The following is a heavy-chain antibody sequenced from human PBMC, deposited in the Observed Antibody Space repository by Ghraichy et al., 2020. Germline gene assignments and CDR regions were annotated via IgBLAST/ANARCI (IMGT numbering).Heavy chain of an antibody. V-gene: IGHV3-23*01. CDR2: ISGSGGST. CDR1: GFTFSSYA. D-gene: IGHD3-3*01. J-gene: IGHJ6*02. Sequence: GSPNISCAASGFTFSSYAMSWVRQAPGKGLEWVSAISGSGGSTYYADSVKGRFTISRDNSKNTLYLQMNSLRAEDTAVYYCAYGARQIFGVVGMDVWGQGTTVTVSS. CDR3: AYGARQIFGVVGMDV.